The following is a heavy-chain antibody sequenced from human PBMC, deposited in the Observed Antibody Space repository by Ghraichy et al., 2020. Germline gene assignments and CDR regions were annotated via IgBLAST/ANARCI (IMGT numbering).Heavy chain of an antibody. D-gene: IGHD3-22*01. CDR2: IIPIFGTA. V-gene: IGHV1-69*13. CDR3: ARRYYYDSSGYHVDY. CDR1: GCTFSSYA. J-gene: IGHJ4*02. Sequence: SVKVSCKASGCTFSSYAISWVRQAPGQGPEWMGGIIPIFGTASYAQKFQGRVTITADESTSTAYMELSSLRSEDTAVYYCARRYYYDSSGYHVDYWCQGTLVTVSS.